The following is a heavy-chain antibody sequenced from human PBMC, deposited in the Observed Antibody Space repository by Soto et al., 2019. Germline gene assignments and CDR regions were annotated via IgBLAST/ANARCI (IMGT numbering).Heavy chain of an antibody. Sequence: QVQLQESGPGLVKPSQTLSLTCTVSGGSISSGGYYWSWIRQHPGKGLEWIGYIYYSGSTYYNPSLKSRVTISVETSKNQSSLKLSSVTAADTAVYYCARVSIGVVIVDYWGQGTLVTVSS. CDR1: GGSISSGGYY. J-gene: IGHJ4*02. CDR2: IYYSGST. D-gene: IGHD3-3*01. V-gene: IGHV4-31*03. CDR3: ARVSIGVVIVDY.